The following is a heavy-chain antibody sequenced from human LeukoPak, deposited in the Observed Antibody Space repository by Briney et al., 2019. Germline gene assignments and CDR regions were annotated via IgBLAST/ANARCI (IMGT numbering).Heavy chain of an antibody. Sequence: GGSLRLSCAASGFTFSDHYIDWVRQAPGKGLEWVSSISSSSSYIYYADSVKGRFTISRDNAKNSLYLQMNSLRAEDTAVYYCARGNCSSTSCFFDYWGQGTLVTVSS. CDR1: GFTFSDHY. CDR2: ISSSSSYI. V-gene: IGHV3-21*01. J-gene: IGHJ4*02. D-gene: IGHD2-2*01. CDR3: ARGNCSSTSCFFDY.